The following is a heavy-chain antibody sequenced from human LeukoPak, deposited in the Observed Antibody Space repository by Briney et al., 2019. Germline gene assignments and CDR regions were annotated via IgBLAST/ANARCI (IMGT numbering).Heavy chain of an antibody. J-gene: IGHJ4*02. CDR2: IRGDSTET. V-gene: IGHV3-21*01. CDR3: ARGHFGVVLDY. CDR1: N. D-gene: IGHD3-3*01. Sequence: NMIWVRQAPGKGLEWVSSIRGDSTETRHADSLMGRFTISRDNAKKSLYLQMNSLRAEDTAVYYCARGHFGVVLDYWGQGTLVTVSS.